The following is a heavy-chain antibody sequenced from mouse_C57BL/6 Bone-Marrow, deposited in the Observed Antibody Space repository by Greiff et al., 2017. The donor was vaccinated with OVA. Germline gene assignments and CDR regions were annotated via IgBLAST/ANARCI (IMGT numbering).Heavy chain of an antibody. Sequence: VQLQQSGPGLVQPSQSLSITCTVSGFSFTSYGVHWVRQSPGKGLEWLGVIWSGGSTDYNAAFISRLSISKDNSKSQVFFKMSSLQADDTAIYYCAREGLRRGFAYWGQGTLVTVSA. CDR3: AREGLRRGFAY. CDR2: IWSGGST. D-gene: IGHD2-4*01. CDR1: GFSFTSYG. J-gene: IGHJ3*01. V-gene: IGHV2-2*01.